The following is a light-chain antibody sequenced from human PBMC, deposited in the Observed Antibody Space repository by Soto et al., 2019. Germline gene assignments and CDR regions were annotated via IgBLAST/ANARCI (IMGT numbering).Light chain of an antibody. V-gene: IGKV1-39*01. J-gene: IGKJ1*01. CDR3: QQSYSTPPWT. Sequence: DIQMTQSPSSLSASVGDRVTITCRASQNIGRFLNWYQQKPGKAPKLLIYAASSLQSGVPSRFSGSGSGTDFTLTISSLQPEDFATYYCQQSYSTPPWTFGQGTKVDI. CDR1: QNIGRF. CDR2: AAS.